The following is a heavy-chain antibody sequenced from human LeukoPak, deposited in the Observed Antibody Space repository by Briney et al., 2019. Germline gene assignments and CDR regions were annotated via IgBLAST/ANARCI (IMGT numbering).Heavy chain of an antibody. D-gene: IGHD3-10*01. V-gene: IGHV3-7*05. CDR1: GFTFSKYW. Sequence: GGSLRLSCVASGFTFSKYWMTCVRKAPGKGLEWVANIKQDGSEKYFVDSVRGRFTISRDNAKDSLYLQMNSLRVEDTAVYYCVRGSSGTVVRGVAWAWFDPWGQGTLVTVSS. CDR2: IKQDGSEK. CDR3: VRGSSGTVVRGVAWAWFDP. J-gene: IGHJ5*02.